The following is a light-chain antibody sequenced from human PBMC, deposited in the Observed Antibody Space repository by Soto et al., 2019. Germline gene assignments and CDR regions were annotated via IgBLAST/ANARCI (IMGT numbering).Light chain of an antibody. CDR3: QQSYSTIT. CDR2: AAS. Sequence: DIQMTQSPSSLSASVGDRVIITCRASQSISSSLNWYQQKPGKAPKLLIYAASSLQSGVPLRFSGSGSGSGTDFTLTISSLQPEDFATYYCQQSYSTITFGQGTRLEIK. CDR1: QSISSS. J-gene: IGKJ5*01. V-gene: IGKV1-39*01.